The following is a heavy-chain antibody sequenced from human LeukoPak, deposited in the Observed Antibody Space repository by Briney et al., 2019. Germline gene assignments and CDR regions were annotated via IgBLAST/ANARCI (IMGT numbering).Heavy chain of an antibody. Sequence: GGALRHSRAASGFTFSNAWMSWVRQAPGRGREWVGRIKSKTDGGTTDYAAPVKGRFTISRDDSKNTLSLEMNSLKTEDTAVYYCTSGWVVWGQGTLVTVSS. CDR3: TSGWVV. J-gene: IGHJ4*02. D-gene: IGHD3-16*01. CDR1: GFTFSNAW. V-gene: IGHV3-15*01. CDR2: IKSKTDGGTT.